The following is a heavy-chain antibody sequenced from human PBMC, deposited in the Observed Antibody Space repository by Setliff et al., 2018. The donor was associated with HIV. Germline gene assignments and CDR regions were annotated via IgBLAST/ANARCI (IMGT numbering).Heavy chain of an antibody. J-gene: IGHJ4*02. CDR1: GFTLIDHW. D-gene: IGHD2-2*01. CDR3: ATNRRDCYSASCPLTS. CDR2: INNDGSIT. V-gene: IGHV3-74*01. Sequence: PGGSLRLSCAASGFTLIDHWMHWVRQVPGKGLVWVSRINNDGSITNYADFVKGRFTMSRDSAKNTLYLQMNSLRAEDSAMYYCATNRRDCYSASCPLTSWGQGTLVTVSS.